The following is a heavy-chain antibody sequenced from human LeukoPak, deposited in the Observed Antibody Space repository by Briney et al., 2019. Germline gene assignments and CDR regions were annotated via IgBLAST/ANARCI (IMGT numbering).Heavy chain of an antibody. CDR1: GFTFSSYA. Sequence: GGSLRLSCAASGFTFSSYAMSWVRQAPGKGLEWVSAISGSGGSTYYADSVKGRFTISRDNSKNTLYLQMNSLRAEDTAVYYCSKETYSYDIRVYLGDAFDIGGQGQWSPSLQ. CDR2: ISGSGGST. D-gene: IGHD3-22*01. J-gene: IGHJ3*02. V-gene: IGHV3-23*01. CDR3: SKETYSYDIRVYLGDAFDI.